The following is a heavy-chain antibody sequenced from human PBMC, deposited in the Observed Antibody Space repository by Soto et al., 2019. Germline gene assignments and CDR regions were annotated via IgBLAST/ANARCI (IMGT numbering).Heavy chain of an antibody. CDR3: ARALAVADYFDY. J-gene: IGHJ4*02. V-gene: IGHV1-69*13. D-gene: IGHD6-19*01. Sequence: ASVKVSCKASGYTFTRHGISWVRQAPGQGLEWMGGIIPIFGTANYAQKFQGRVTITADESTSTAYMELSSLRSEDTAVYYCARALAVADYFDYWGQGTLVTVSS. CDR2: IIPIFGTA. CDR1: GYTFTRHG.